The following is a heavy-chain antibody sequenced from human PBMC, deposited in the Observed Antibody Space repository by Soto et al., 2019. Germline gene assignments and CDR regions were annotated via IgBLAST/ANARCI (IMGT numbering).Heavy chain of an antibody. D-gene: IGHD3-9*01. J-gene: IGHJ4*02. Sequence: SETLSLTCTVSGVSITSYFWSWIRQTPGKGLDWIGSISFSGATYSNPSLKGRAALSVDTSENHLSLTLNSVTSADTAVYFCARARYYDWCFDLWGLGTPVTVS. CDR1: GVSITSYF. CDR3: ARARYYDWCFDL. CDR2: ISFSGAT. V-gene: IGHV4-59*01.